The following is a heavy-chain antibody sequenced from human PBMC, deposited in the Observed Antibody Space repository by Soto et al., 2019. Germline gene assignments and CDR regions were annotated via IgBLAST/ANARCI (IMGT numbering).Heavy chain of an antibody. Sequence: QVQLVESGGGVVQPGRSLRLSCAASGFTFSSYGMHWVRQAPGKGLEWVAVISYDGSNKYYADFVKGRFTISRDNSKNTLDLQMNSLRADDTAVYYCAEYSFSSGWYTSCFDPWGQGTLVTVSS. CDR3: AEYSFSSGWYTSCFDP. J-gene: IGHJ5*02. V-gene: IGHV3-30*18. D-gene: IGHD6-19*01. CDR1: GFTFSSYG. CDR2: ISYDGSNK.